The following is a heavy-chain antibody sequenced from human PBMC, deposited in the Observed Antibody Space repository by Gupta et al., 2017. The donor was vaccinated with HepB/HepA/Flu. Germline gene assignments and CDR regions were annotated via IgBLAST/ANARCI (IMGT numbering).Heavy chain of an antibody. D-gene: IGHD2/OR15-2a*01. J-gene: IGHJ6*02. CDR2: SSPKANSYTT. CDR1: GFIFSDHN. CDR3: TRDGRKATSFYFYGMDV. V-gene: IGHV3-72*01. Sequence: EVQLVVSGGGLVQPGGSLRLSCAASGFIFSDHNIDWVRQAPGRGLEWVGRSSPKANSYTTEYAASVKGRFTISTDDSKNSLYLQMNSLKTEDTGVYYCTRDGRKATSFYFYGMDVWGQGTTVTVSS.